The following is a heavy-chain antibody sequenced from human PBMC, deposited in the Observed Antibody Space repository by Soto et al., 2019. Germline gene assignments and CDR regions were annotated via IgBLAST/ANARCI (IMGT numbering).Heavy chain of an antibody. J-gene: IGHJ6*02. V-gene: IGHV3-15*07. CDR3: TTGIPASYYYGMDV. CDR2: IKSKTDGGTT. Sequence: EVQLVESGGGLVKPGGSLRLSCAASGFTFSNAWMNWVRQAPGKGLEWVGRIKSKTDGGTTDYAAPVKGRFTISRDDSKNTLYLQMNSMKTEDTAVYYCTTGIPASYYYGMDVWGQGTTVTVSS. CDR1: GFTFSNAW.